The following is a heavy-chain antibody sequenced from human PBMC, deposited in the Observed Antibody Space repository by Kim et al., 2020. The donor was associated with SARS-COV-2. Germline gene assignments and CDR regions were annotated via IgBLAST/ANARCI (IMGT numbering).Heavy chain of an antibody. J-gene: IGHJ6*02. CDR1: GFMFSNYW. V-gene: IGHV3-7*01. D-gene: IGHD3-10*01. CDR2: IKQDESEK. CDR3: ARERGMSTSGWYYKGIEV. Sequence: GGSLRLSCEASGFMFSNYWMSWVRQAPGKGLEWVAKIKQDESEKYYVDSVKGRFTISRDNAKNSVYLQMNSLRADDTAVYYCARERGMSTSGWYYKGIEVWGQGTMVTASS.